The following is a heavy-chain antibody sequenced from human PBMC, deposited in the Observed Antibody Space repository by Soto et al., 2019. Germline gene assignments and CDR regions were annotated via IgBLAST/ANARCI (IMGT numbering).Heavy chain of an antibody. CDR3: TTDRVYYYDRSGSLDAFDI. CDR1: GFTFSNAW. CDR2: IKSKTDGGTT. Sequence: GSLRLSGAASGFTFSNAWMRWGRRAQGKGLEWGGRIKSKTDGGTTDDAAPGKGRVTISRDDSKNTVDLPMNSMKTEDTAEDYCTTDRVYYYDRSGSLDAFDICGKGTMVTVSS. V-gene: IGHV3-15*01. D-gene: IGHD3-22*01. J-gene: IGHJ3*02.